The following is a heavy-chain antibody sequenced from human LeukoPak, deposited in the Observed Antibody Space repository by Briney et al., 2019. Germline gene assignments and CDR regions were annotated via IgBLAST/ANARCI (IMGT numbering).Heavy chain of an antibody. V-gene: IGHV3-53*01. CDR2: IYSGGST. CDR1: GFTFSNAW. D-gene: IGHD3-3*01. CDR3: ARDQYYDFWSGYYGTD. J-gene: IGHJ4*02. Sequence: GGSLRLSCAASGFTFSNAWMSWVRQAPGRGLEWVSVIYSGGSTYYADSVKGRFTISRDNSKNTLYLQMNSLRAEDTAVYYCARDQYYDFWSGYYGTDWGQGTLVTVSS.